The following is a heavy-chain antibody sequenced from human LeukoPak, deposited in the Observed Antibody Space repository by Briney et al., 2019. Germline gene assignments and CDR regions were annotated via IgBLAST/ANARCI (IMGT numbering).Heavy chain of an antibody. V-gene: IGHV3-7*01. CDR1: GFTFSAYW. Sequence: PGGSLRLSCAASGFTFSAYWVGWVRQAPGKGLEWVANMNQDGSEKDYVDSVKGRFTISRDNARNSLYLQMGSLRAEDTAVYYCATYTHWVAGDVWGQGTTVTVSS. CDR2: MNQDGSEK. J-gene: IGHJ6*02. CDR3: ATYTHWVAGDV. D-gene: IGHD3-16*01.